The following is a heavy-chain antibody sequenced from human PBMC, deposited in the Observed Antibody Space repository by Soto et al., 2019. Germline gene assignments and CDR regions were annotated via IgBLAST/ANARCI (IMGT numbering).Heavy chain of an antibody. CDR1: GGTISSYD. CDR3: ARVISGYLFDY. D-gene: IGHD3-22*01. V-gene: IGHV4-59*01. Sequence: SETLSLTCTVSGGTISSYDWTWIRQPPGKELEYIGHISYSGYTNYNPSLKSRVTISLDTSKNQFSLKLSSVTAADTAVYYCARVISGYLFDYWGQGILVTVSS. CDR2: ISYSGYT. J-gene: IGHJ4*02.